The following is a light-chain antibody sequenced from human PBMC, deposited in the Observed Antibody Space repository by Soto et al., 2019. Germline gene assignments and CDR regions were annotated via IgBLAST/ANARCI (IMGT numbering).Light chain of an antibody. CDR2: DAS. J-gene: IGKJ4*01. Sequence: EIVLTQPPATLSLSPGDRATLSCRASQSVSRSLTWYQQKPGQAPRLLIYDASTRATGIPPRFSGSGSGTDFTLTISSLEPEDFAVYYCQQRSNSFGGGTKVDIK. V-gene: IGKV3-11*01. CDR1: QSVSRS. CDR3: QQRSNS.